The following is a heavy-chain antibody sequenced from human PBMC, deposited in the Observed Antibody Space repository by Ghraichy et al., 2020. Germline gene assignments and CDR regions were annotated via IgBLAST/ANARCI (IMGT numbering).Heavy chain of an antibody. CDR1: VASFSGYY. D-gene: IGHD2-15*01. CDR3: AAGPGYCSDGNCFGGWFDP. Sequence: GSLRLSCTVYVASFSGYYWSWIRQPPGKGLEWIGEISHGGRTGYNPSWNSRVTISIDISRNHLPLKLSPVTAADTAVYYCAAGPGYCSDGNCFGGWFDPWGQGTLVTVSS. V-gene: IGHV4-34*01. J-gene: IGHJ5*02. CDR2: ISHGGRT.